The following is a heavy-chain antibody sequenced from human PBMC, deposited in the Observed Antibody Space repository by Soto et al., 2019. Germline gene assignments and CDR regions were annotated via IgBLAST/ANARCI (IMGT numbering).Heavy chain of an antibody. CDR3: ARDKDRQQLGGNYYYILDV. J-gene: IGHJ6*02. CDR2: IMPVFPTP. D-gene: IGHD3-3*02. Sequence: QVQLVQSGAVVKKPGSSVRVSCKTSGGTFRTSAISWVRQAPGQGLEWMGGIMPVFPTPDYAQKFQGRVTITADESTSTVYMELSSLRSEDTAVYYCARDKDRQQLGGNYYYILDVWGQGTTVTVSS. V-gene: IGHV1-69*12. CDR1: GGTFRTSA.